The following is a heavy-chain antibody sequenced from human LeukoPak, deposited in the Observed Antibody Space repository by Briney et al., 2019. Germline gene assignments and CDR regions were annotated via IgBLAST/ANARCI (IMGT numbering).Heavy chain of an antibody. Sequence: SETLSLTCTVSGGSISSSSYYWGWIRQPPGKGLEWIGSIYYSGSTYYNPSLKSRVTISVDTSKNQFSLKLSSVTAADTAVYYCARFLVGAGGNYFDYWGQGTLVTVSS. D-gene: IGHD1-26*01. J-gene: IGHJ4*02. V-gene: IGHV4-39*07. CDR3: ARFLVGAGGNYFDY. CDR1: GGSISSSSYY. CDR2: IYYSGST.